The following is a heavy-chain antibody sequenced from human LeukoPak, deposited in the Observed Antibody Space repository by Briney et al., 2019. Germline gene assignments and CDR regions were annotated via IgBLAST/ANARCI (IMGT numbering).Heavy chain of an antibody. D-gene: IGHD5-12*01. CDR3: AKRSGGYSGYDLDY. Sequence: PGGSLRLSCAASGFTFSSYAMSWVRQAPGKGLEWVSAISGSGATTYYADSVKGRFTISRDNSKNTLYLQMSSLRAEDTAVYYCAKRSGGYSGYDLDYWGQGTLVTVSS. CDR2: ISGSGATT. J-gene: IGHJ4*02. V-gene: IGHV3-23*01. CDR1: GFTFSSYA.